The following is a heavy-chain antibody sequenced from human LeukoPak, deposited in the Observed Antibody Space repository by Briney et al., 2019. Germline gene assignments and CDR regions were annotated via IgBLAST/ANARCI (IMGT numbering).Heavy chain of an antibody. Sequence: PSETLSLTCTVSGGSISSSSYYWGWIRQPPGKGLEWIGSIYYSGSTYYNPSLKSRVTISVDTSKNQFSLKLSSVTAADTDVYYCARVLGRGGYAYFDYWGQGTLVTVSS. D-gene: IGHD5-12*01. CDR3: ARVLGRGGYAYFDY. CDR1: GGSISSSSYY. CDR2: IYYSGST. V-gene: IGHV4-39*01. J-gene: IGHJ4*02.